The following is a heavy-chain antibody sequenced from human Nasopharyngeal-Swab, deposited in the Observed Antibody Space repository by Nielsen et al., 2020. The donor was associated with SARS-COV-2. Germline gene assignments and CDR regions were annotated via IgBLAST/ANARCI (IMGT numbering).Heavy chain of an antibody. CDR2: IIVNPGMT. CDR1: GGTFSKYA. Sequence: SVKVSCKVSGGTFSKYAISWVRQAPGRGLEWMGGIIVNPGMTKYAQKFKDSVIINADESTGTAYMELSSLRSEDTAVYYCATWGIGYGENAHATFDSWGQGTQVTVSS. D-gene: IGHD4-17*01. V-gene: IGHV1-69*10. CDR3: ATWGIGYGENAHATFDS. J-gene: IGHJ4*02.